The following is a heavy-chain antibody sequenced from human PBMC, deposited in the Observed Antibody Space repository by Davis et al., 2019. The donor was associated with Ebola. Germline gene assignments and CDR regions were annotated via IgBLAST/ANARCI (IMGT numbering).Heavy chain of an antibody. V-gene: IGHV5-51*01. J-gene: IGHJ5*02. CDR2: IYPDDSDT. Sequence: KVSCKGSGYTFTTYWISWVRQMPGKGLEWMGIIYPDDSDTRYSPSFQGQVTISADKSISTAYLQWSSLKASDTAMYYCARHLAPIAAAGTGDWFDPWGQGTLVTVSS. CDR1: GYTFTTYW. D-gene: IGHD6-13*01. CDR3: ARHLAPIAAAGTGDWFDP.